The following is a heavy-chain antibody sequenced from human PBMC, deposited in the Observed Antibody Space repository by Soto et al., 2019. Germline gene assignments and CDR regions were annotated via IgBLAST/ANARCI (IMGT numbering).Heavy chain of an antibody. Sequence: ASVKVSCKASGYTFTRYYMHWVRQAPGQGLEWMGIINPSGGSTSYAQKFQGRVTMTRDTSTSTVYMELSSLRSEDTAVYYCARETRDGYRRKWFDPWGQGTLVTVSS. CDR1: GYTFTRYY. V-gene: IGHV1-46*01. J-gene: IGHJ5*02. CDR3: ARETRDGYRRKWFDP. D-gene: IGHD5-12*01. CDR2: INPSGGST.